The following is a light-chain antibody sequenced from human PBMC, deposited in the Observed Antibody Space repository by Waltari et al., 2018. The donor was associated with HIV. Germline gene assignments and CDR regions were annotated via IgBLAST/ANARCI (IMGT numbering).Light chain of an antibody. CDR3: TAWDASLSVWV. J-gene: IGLJ3*02. Sequence: QSVLTQPPSASGTPGQRVTISCSGSSSNIGSKYVYWYQQLPGTAPKLLIYRNNQRPSGVPVRFSGSKSGTSASLAISGLRSEDEADYYCTAWDASLSVWVFGGGTKLTVL. CDR2: RNN. CDR1: SSNIGSKY. V-gene: IGLV1-47*01.